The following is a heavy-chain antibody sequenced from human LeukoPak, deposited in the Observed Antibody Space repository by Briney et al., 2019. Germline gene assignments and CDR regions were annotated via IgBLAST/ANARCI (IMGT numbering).Heavy chain of an antibody. Sequence: ASVKVSCKASGYTFPNYGITWVRQAPGQGLEWMGWISAYSGNTNYVQKSQGRVTMATDASTSTAYMELRSLRSDDTAVYYCARDIATVVHQDWGQGTLVTVSS. CDR2: ISAYSGNT. CDR3: ARDIATVVHQD. D-gene: IGHD2-2*01. V-gene: IGHV1-18*01. CDR1: GYTFPNYG. J-gene: IGHJ4*02.